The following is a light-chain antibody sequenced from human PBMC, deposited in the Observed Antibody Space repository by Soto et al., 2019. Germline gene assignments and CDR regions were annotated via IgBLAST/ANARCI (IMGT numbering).Light chain of an antibody. V-gene: IGKV3-15*01. CDR1: QSVSSN. J-gene: IGKJ5*01. CDR2: GAS. CDR3: QQNKDWPGT. Sequence: EIVMTQSPATLSVSPGERATLSCRASQSVSSNLAWYQQKPGQAPRLLIYGASTRATGIPARFSGSGSGTELTITISSLQSEDCGVYDCQQNKDWPGTFGQGTRLEIK.